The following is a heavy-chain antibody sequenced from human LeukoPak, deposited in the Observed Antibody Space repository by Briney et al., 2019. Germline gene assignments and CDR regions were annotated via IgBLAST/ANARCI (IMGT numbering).Heavy chain of an antibody. CDR3: ASEEGYYDSSGYYLR. CDR2: ISAYNGNT. Sequence: ASVKVSCKASGYTFTSYGISWVRQAPGQGLEWMGWISAYNGNTNYAQKLQGRVTMTTDTSTSTAYMELRSLRSDDTTVYYCASEEGYYDSSGYYLRWGQGTLVTVSS. D-gene: IGHD3-22*01. CDR1: GYTFTSYG. V-gene: IGHV1-18*01. J-gene: IGHJ4*02.